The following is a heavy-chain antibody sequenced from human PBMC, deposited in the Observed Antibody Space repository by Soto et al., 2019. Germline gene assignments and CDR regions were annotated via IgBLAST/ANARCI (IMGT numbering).Heavy chain of an antibody. CDR3: AREGFSVWNYFGYPIFRPFDY. CDR1: GFTFSSYS. Sequence: GGSLRLSCAASGFTFSSYSMNWVRQAPGKGLEWVSYISSSSSTIYYADSVKGRFTISRDNAKNSLYLQMNSLRAEDTAVYYCAREGFSVWNYFGYPIFRPFDYWGQGTLVTVSS. V-gene: IGHV3-48*01. CDR2: ISSSSSTI. D-gene: IGHD1-7*01. J-gene: IGHJ4*02.